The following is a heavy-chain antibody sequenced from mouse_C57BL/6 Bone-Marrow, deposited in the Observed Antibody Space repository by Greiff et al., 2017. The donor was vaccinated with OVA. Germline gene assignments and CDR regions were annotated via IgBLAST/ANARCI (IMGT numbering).Heavy chain of an antibody. Sequence: QVQLQQPGTELVKPGASVKLSCKASGYTFTSYWMHWVKQRPGQGLEWIGNINPSNGGTNYNQKFKDKATLTADKSSSTAYMQLSSLTYEDSAVYYCARREYDGYWYFDVWGTGTTVTVSS. CDR1: GYTFTSYW. CDR2: INPSNGGT. V-gene: IGHV1-53*01. D-gene: IGHD2-14*01. J-gene: IGHJ1*03. CDR3: ARREYDGYWYFDV.